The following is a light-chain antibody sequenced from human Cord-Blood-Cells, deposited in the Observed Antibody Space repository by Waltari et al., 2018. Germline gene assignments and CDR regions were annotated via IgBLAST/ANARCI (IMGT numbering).Light chain of an antibody. V-gene: IGLV1-40*01. CDR2: GNS. Sequence: QSVLTPPPSVSGAPGQRVTISCTGSTSNIGAGYDVHWYQQLPGTAPKLLIYGNSNRPSGVPDRFYGSKSGTSASLAITGLQAEDEADYYCQSYDSSALVFGGGTKLTVL. CDR3: QSYDSSALV. J-gene: IGLJ3*02. CDR1: TSNIGAGYD.